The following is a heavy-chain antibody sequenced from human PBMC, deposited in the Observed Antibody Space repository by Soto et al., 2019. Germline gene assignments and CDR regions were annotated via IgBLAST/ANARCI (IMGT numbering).Heavy chain of an antibody. V-gene: IGHV3-23*01. J-gene: IGHJ4*02. Sequence: GGSLRLSCAASGFTFSDYGMNWVRQAPGKGLEWVSTISGSGDTTYYADSVKGRFTISRDNSKNTLYLQMNSLRAEDTAVYYCDLKYTYGSVSYFDYWGQGTLVTVSS. CDR1: GFTFSDYG. CDR3: DLKYTYGSVSYFDY. CDR2: ISGSGDTT. D-gene: IGHD5-18*01.